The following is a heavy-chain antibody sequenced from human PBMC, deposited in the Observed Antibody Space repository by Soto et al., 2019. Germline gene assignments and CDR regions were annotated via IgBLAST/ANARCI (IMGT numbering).Heavy chain of an antibody. D-gene: IGHD6-13*01. CDR3: ARDAAEVYYFDY. V-gene: IGHV3-33*01. CDR2: IWYDGSNK. J-gene: IGHJ4*02. CDR1: GFTFSSYG. Sequence: GGSLRLSCAASGFTFSSYGMHWVRQAPGKGLEWVAVIWYDGSNKYYADSVKGRFTISRDNSKNTLYLQMNSLRAEVTAVYYCARDAAEVYYFDYWGQGTLVTVSS.